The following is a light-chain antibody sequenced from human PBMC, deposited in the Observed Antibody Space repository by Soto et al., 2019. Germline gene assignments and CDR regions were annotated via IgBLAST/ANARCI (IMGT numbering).Light chain of an antibody. CDR2: AAS. Sequence: DIQMTQSPSSLSASVGDRVTITCRASQSISSYLNWYQQKPGKAPKLLIFAASSLQSGVPSRFSGSGSGTDFTLTISSLQPEEFAAYYCRQSYSTPRTFGQGTEVEIK. V-gene: IGKV1-39*01. CDR1: QSISSY. CDR3: RQSYSTPRT. J-gene: IGKJ1*01.